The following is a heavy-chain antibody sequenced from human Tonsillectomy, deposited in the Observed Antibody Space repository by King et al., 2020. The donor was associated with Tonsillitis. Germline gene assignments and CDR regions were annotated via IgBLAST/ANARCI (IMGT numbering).Heavy chain of an antibody. J-gene: IGHJ4*02. Sequence: VQLVESGGALVQPGGSLRLSCGFSGFTFSSYAMSWVRQAPGKGLDWVSAISGNGGATFYADSVKGRFTVSRDNSKSTLYLQMNSLRVEDTAVYYCASGFGGTPRCGWGQGTLVTVSS. CDR3: ASGFGGTPRCG. CDR1: GFTFSSYA. D-gene: IGHD3-10*01. CDR2: ISGNGGAT. V-gene: IGHV3-23*04.